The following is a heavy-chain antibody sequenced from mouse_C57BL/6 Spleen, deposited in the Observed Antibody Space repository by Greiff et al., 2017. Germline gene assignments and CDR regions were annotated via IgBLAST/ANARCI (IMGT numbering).Heavy chain of an antibody. CDR2: ISSGGDYI. CDR3: TRTTVVATDYFDY. CDR1: GFTFSSYA. D-gene: IGHD1-1*01. J-gene: IGHJ2*01. V-gene: IGHV5-9-1*02. Sequence: LVESGEGLVKPGGSLKLSCAASGFTFSSYAMSWVRQTPEKRLEWVAYISSGGDYIYYADTVKGRFTISRDNARNTLYLQMSSLKSEDTAMYYCTRTTVVATDYFDYWGQGTTLTVSS.